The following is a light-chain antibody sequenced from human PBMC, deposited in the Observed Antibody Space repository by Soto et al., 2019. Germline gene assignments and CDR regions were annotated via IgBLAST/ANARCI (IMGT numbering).Light chain of an antibody. J-gene: IGLJ2*01. CDR1: SSDGGGYNY. CDR3: SSYTTFRTPHVA. CDR2: EVT. V-gene: IGLV2-14*01. Sequence: QSALTQPASVSGSLGQSITISCTGTSSDGGGYNYVSWYQQHPGQAPKLLIHEVTNRPSGISDRFSGSKSANTASLTISGLRAEDEAHYYCSSYTTFRTPHVAFGGGTKLTVL.